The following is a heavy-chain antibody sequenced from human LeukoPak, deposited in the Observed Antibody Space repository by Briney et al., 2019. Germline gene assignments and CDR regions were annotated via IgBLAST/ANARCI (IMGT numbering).Heavy chain of an antibody. Sequence: ASVKVSCKASGYTFTSYGISWVRQAPGQGLEWMGWISPYNGNTNYAQKFQGRVTITTDTSTSTAYMELRSLRSEDTAVYYCATGHWLWFVWGQGTLVTVSS. V-gene: IGHV1-18*01. CDR3: ATGHWLWFV. J-gene: IGHJ4*02. D-gene: IGHD3-10*01. CDR1: GYTFTSYG. CDR2: ISPYNGNT.